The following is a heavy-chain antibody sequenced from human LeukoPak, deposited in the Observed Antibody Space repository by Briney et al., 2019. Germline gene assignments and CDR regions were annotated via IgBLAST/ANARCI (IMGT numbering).Heavy chain of an antibody. CDR2: INPNSGGT. V-gene: IGHV1-2*02. J-gene: IGHJ3*02. CDR3: AREMEWELPPGAFDI. CDR1: GYTLTGYY. Sequence: ASVKVSCKASGYTLTGYYMHWVRQAPGEGREWMGWINPNSGGTNYAQKFQGRVTMTRDTSISTAYMELSRLRSDDTAVYYCAREMEWELPPGAFDIWGQGTMVTVSS. D-gene: IGHD3-10*01.